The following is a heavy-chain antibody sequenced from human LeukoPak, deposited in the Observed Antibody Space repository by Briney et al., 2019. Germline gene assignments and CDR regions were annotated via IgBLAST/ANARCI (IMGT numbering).Heavy chain of an antibody. D-gene: IGHD2-2*01. J-gene: IGHJ4*02. CDR2: INPNSGDT. V-gene: IGHV1-2*06. CDR1: GYTFTGYH. Sequence: ASVKVSCKASGYTFTGYHMHWVRQAPGQGLEWMGRINPNSGDTNYAQKFQGRVAMTRDTSISTAFMELTRLRSDDTAVYYCARDYCSSTSCLFDYWGRGTLVTVSS. CDR3: ARDYCSSTSCLFDY.